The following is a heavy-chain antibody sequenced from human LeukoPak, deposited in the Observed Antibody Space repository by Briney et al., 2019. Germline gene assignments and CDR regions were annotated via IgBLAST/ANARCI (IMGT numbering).Heavy chain of an antibody. CDR2: ISSNGGST. D-gene: IGHD3-22*01. J-gene: IGHJ4*02. CDR1: GFTFSSYW. CDR3: AKDPYYYDSSGYSPDY. Sequence: GGSLRLSCAASGFTFSSYWMHWVRQAPGKGLEYVSAISSNGGSTYYANSVKGRFTISRDNSKNTLYLQMNSLRAEDTAVYYCAKDPYYYDSSGYSPDYWGQGTLVTVSS. V-gene: IGHV3-64*01.